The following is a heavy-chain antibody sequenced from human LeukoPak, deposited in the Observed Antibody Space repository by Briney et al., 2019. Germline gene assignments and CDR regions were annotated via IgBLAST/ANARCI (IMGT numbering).Heavy chain of an antibody. Sequence: GGSLRLSCAASGFTFSGSAMHWVRQAPGKGLEWVGRIKSKTDGGTTDYAAPVKGRFTISRDDSKNTLYLQMNSLKTEDTAVYYCTTGVYYGSGSYKALNFDYWGQGTLVTVSS. CDR3: TTGVYYGSGSYKALNFDY. CDR2: IKSKTDGGTT. CDR1: GFTFSGSA. V-gene: IGHV3-15*01. D-gene: IGHD3-10*01. J-gene: IGHJ4*02.